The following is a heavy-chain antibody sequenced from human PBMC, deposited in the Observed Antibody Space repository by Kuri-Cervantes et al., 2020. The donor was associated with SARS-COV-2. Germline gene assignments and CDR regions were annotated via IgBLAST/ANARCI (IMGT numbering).Heavy chain of an antibody. J-gene: IGHJ6*02. D-gene: IGHD1/OR15-1a*01. Sequence: ASVKVSCKASGYTFTGYYIHWVRQAPGQGLEWMGWINPNSGDTNYSQKFQGWVTMTRDTSISTAYMELSRLKSDDTAVYYCARPKGLAGTGHYYGLDVWGQGTTVTVSS. CDR1: GYTFTGYY. CDR2: INPNSGDT. CDR3: ARPKGLAGTGHYYGLDV. V-gene: IGHV1-2*04.